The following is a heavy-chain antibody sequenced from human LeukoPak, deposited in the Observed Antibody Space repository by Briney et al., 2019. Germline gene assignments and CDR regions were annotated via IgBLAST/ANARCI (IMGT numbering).Heavy chain of an antibody. D-gene: IGHD6-19*01. CDR2: IWYEGSST. CDR1: GFIFSSYG. V-gene: IGHV3-33*01. J-gene: IGHJ4*02. CDR3: SRGKYANGWYYFDY. Sequence: PGGSLRLSCAASGFIFSSYGTYWVRQAPGKGLEWVALIWYEGSSTYYADSVRGRFTISRDNSKNTLYLQMDSLRAEDTAVYYCSRGKYANGWYYFDYWGQGTLVTVSS.